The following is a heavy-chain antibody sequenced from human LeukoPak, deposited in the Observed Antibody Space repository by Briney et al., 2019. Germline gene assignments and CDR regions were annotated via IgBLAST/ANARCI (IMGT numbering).Heavy chain of an antibody. Sequence: GASVKVSCKASGYIFTSYYMQWVRQAPGQGLEWLGVVYPSAGTSDPAQRFRARITLSDDTSTSTAYMELRSLKSEDTAIYFCVREYHGGYFDFWGRGTLVTVSS. CDR3: VREYHGGYFDF. CDR1: GYIFTSYY. J-gene: IGHJ4*02. V-gene: IGHV1-46*03. CDR2: VYPSAGTS. D-gene: IGHD3-16*01.